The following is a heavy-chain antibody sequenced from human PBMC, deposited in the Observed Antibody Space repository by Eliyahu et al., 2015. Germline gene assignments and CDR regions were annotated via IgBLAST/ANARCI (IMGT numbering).Heavy chain of an antibody. CDR3: TTSLSTSGAFDY. J-gene: IGHJ4*02. CDR2: ITSETAGGAA. D-gene: IGHD4/OR15-4a*01. Sequence: EVQLVESGGGLVKPGGSLRLXXXAFFFXFSNVWVGWVRQAPGKGLEWVGRITSETAGGAADCAAPLKGRFTISRNDSENTLYLQMNSLKAEDTAVYYCTTSLSTSGAFDYWGQGTLVTVSS. V-gene: IGHV3-15*01. CDR1: FFXFSNVW.